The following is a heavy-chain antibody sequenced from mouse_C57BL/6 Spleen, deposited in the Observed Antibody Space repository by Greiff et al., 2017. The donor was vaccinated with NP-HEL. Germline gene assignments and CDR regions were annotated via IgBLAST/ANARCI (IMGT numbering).Heavy chain of an antibody. Sequence: VQRVESGAELVKPGASVKISCKASGYAFSSYWMNWVKQRPGKGLEWIGQIYPGDGDTNYNGKFKGKATLTADKSSSTAYMQLSSLTSEDSAVYFCARGGNYYGSSYFDVWGTGTTVTVSS. V-gene: IGHV1-80*01. D-gene: IGHD1-1*01. CDR2: IYPGDGDT. J-gene: IGHJ1*03. CDR3: ARGGNYYGSSYFDV. CDR1: GYAFSSYW.